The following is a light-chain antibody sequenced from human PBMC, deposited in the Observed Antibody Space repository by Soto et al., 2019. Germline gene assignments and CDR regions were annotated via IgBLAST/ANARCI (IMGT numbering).Light chain of an antibody. Sequence: QSALAQPASVSGSPGQSITISCTGTSSDIGNYNYVSWYQQHPGKAPKLMIYEVSNRPSGVSNRFSGSKSGNAASLTISGLQAEDEADYYCSSYTSGSVRLFGTGTKLTVL. V-gene: IGLV2-14*01. CDR2: EVS. CDR1: SSDIGNYNY. CDR3: SSYTSGSVRL. J-gene: IGLJ1*01.